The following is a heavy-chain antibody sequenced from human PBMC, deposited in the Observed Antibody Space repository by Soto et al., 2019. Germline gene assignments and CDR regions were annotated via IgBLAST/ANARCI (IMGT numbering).Heavy chain of an antibody. D-gene: IGHD6-19*01. CDR1: GVSIGSNYY. V-gene: IGHV4-4*02. J-gene: IGHJ4*02. Sequence: QVLLQESGPGLVQPSGTLSLSCVVSGVSIGSNYYWGWVRQPPGKGLEWLGDMSHIGSVNYNPSLQSRVTISMDKSQHQFSLQLNSVTAADTAVYYSARGLGWYANDSRGQGTLVIVSS. CDR3: ARGLGWYANDS. CDR2: MSHIGSV.